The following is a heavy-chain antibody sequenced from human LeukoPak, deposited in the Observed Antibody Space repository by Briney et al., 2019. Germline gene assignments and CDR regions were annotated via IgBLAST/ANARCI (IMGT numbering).Heavy chain of an antibody. CDR2: IDSSGGGT. CDR3: AKAAGSGWSQDYFDH. CDR1: GFTFSICA. J-gene: IGHJ4*02. Sequence: GGSLRLSCAASGFTFSICAVGWVRQAPGKGLEWVSLIDSSGGGTYYTDSVKGRFTISRDNSKNMLYLQMNSLRAEDTAIFYCAKAAGSGWSQDYFDHWGRGTLVTVSS. V-gene: IGHV3-23*01. D-gene: IGHD6-19*01.